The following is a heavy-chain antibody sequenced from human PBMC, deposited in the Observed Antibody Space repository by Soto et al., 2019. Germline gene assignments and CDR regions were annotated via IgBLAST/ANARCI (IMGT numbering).Heavy chain of an antibody. CDR1: CGSISSSSYY. J-gene: IGHJ5*02. V-gene: IGHV4-39*01. Sequence: SETLSLTCTVSCGSISSSSYYWGWIRQPPGKGLEWIGSIYYSGSTYYNPSLKSRVTISVDTSKNQFSLKLSSVTAADTAVYYCASQSALPGMAIWFDPWGQGTLITVSS. D-gene: IGHD6-13*01. CDR2: IYYSGST. CDR3: ASQSALPGMAIWFDP.